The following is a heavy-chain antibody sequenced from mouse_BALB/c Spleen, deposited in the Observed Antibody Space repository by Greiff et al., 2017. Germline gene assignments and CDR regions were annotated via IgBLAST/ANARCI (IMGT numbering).Heavy chain of an antibody. J-gene: IGHJ4*01. Sequence: EVKLMESGGGLVQPGGSRKLSCAASGFTFSSFGMHWVRQAPEKGLEWVAYISSGSSTIYYADTVKGRFTISRDNPKNTLFLQMTSLRSEDTAMYYCARGYYGSSPMDYWGQGTSVTVSS. D-gene: IGHD1-1*01. CDR1: GFTFSSFG. V-gene: IGHV5-17*02. CDR3: ARGYYGSSPMDY. CDR2: ISSGSSTI.